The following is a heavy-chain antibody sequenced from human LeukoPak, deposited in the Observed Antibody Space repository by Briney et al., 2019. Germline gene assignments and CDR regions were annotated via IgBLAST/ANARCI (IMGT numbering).Heavy chain of an antibody. Sequence: SETLSLTRTVSGGSISSSSSFWGWIRQPPGKGLEWIGHIKNGGGPNYNPPLKSRVTISLDTSKNQFSLTVSSVTAADTAVYYCARLTWITDYWGQGTLVTVSS. V-gene: IGHV4-39*01. CDR1: GGSISSSSSF. D-gene: IGHD5-12*01. J-gene: IGHJ4*02. CDR3: ARLTWITDY. CDR2: IKNGGGP.